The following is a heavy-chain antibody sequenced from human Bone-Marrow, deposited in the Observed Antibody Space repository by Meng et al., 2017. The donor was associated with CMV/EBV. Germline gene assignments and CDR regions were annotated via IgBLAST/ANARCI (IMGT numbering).Heavy chain of an antibody. CDR2: IWFDGNTK. J-gene: IGHJ4*02. Sequence: GGSLRLSCAASGFNFSVSGMHWVRQAPGKGLEWVAFIWFDGNTKNFADSVKGRFTISRDNSKNTLYLQMNSLRPEDTATYFCAKVNYWGQGTLVTCYS. CDR3: AKVNY. V-gene: IGHV3-30*02. CDR1: GFNFSVSG.